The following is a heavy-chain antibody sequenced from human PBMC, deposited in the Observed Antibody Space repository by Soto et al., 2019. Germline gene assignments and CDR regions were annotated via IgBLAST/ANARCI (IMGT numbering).Heavy chain of an antibody. CDR1: GFTFSSYA. J-gene: IGHJ5*02. V-gene: IGHV3-23*01. Sequence: EVQLLESGGGLVQPGGSLRLSCAASGFTFSSYAMSWVRQAPGKGLEWVSAISGGGGTTYYADSVKGRFSISRDNSKNTLYLQVNSLRADDTAVYYCAGGHCSTTSDACGWFDPWGQGTLVTVSS. D-gene: IGHD2-2*01. CDR3: AGGHCSTTSDACGWFDP. CDR2: ISGGGGTT.